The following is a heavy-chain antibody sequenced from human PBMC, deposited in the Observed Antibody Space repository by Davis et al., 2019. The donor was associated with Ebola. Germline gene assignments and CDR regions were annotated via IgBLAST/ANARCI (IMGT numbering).Heavy chain of an antibody. CDR1: GYTFTSYD. CDR3: ARAHAGGWGERRTVKRYYYMDV. Sequence: ASVKVSCKASGYTFTSYDINWVRQATGQGLEWMGWMNPNSGNTGYAQKFQGRVTITRNTSISTAYMELSSLRSEDTAVYYCARAHAGGWGERRTVKRYYYMDVWGKGTTVTVSS. CDR2: MNPNSGNT. J-gene: IGHJ6*03. V-gene: IGHV1-8*03. D-gene: IGHD7-27*01.